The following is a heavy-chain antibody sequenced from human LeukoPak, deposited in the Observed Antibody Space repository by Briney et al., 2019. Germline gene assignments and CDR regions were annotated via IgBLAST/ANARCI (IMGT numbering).Heavy chain of an antibody. Sequence: GGSLRLSCAASGFTFSSYAMHWVRQAPGKGLEWVSVIYSGGSTYYADSVKGRFTISRDNSKNTLYPQMNSLRAEDTAVYYCARHVRGYVDYWGQGTLVTVSS. D-gene: IGHD3-10*01. V-gene: IGHV3-66*04. CDR3: ARHVRGYVDY. CDR2: IYSGGST. CDR1: GFTFSSYA. J-gene: IGHJ4*02.